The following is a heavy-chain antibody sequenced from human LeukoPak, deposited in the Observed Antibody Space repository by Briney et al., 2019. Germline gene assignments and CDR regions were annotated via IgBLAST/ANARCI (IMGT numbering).Heavy chain of an antibody. Sequence: GGSLRLSCSASGFTFSSYAMHRVRQAPGKGLEYVSAISSNGGSTYYADSMKGRFTISRDNSKNTLYLQMSSLRAEDTAVYYCVKVGVLWFGELSYFDYWGQGTLVTVSS. CDR3: VKVGVLWFGELSYFDY. J-gene: IGHJ4*02. D-gene: IGHD3-10*01. V-gene: IGHV3-64D*06. CDR2: ISSNGGST. CDR1: GFTFSSYA.